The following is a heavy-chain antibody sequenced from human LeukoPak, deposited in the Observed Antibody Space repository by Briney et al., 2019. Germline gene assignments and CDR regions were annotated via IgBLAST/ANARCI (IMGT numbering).Heavy chain of an antibody. D-gene: IGHD7-27*01. J-gene: IGHJ3*02. CDR3: ARETGENAFDI. CDR1: GFTFSSYE. Sequence: PGGSLRLSCAASGFTFSSYEMNWVRQAPGKGLEWVPYISSGGSTIYYADSVKGRFTISRDNAKNSLYLQMNSLRAEDTAVYYCARETGENAFDIWGQGTMVTVSS. V-gene: IGHV3-48*03. CDR2: ISSGGSTI.